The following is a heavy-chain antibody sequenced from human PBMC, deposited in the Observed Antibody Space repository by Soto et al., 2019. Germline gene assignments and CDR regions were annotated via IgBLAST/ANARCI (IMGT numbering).Heavy chain of an antibody. CDR2: IIPIFGTA. CDR1: GGTFSSYA. CDR3: AAGWVPTTYYYYGMDV. J-gene: IGHJ6*02. V-gene: IGHV1-69*01. Sequence: QVQLVQSGAEVKKPGSSVKVSCKASGGTFSSYAISWVRQAPGQGLEWMGGIIPIFGTANYAQKFQGRVTITGDASTGTGYMELSSLGSEDTAVYYCAAGWVPTTYYYYGMDVWGQGTTVTVSS. D-gene: IGHD1-7*01.